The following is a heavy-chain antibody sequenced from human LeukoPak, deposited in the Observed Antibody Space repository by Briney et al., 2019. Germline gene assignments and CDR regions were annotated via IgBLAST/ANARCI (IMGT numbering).Heavy chain of an antibody. CDR2: SYHSGST. J-gene: IGHJ4*02. CDR3: ARDQDYYGSGSYGPDY. CDR1: GGSISSGSYY. V-gene: IGHV4-39*07. D-gene: IGHD3-10*01. Sequence: SQTLSLTCTVSGGSISSGSYYWGWIRQPPGKGLEWIGSSYHSGSTFYNPSLKSRVTISVDTSKNQFSLKLSSVTAADTAVYYCARDQDYYGSGSYGPDYWGQGTLVTVSS.